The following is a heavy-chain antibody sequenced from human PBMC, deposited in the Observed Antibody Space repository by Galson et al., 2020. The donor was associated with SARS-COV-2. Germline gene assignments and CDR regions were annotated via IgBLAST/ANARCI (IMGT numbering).Heavy chain of an antibody. D-gene: IGHD1-1*01. Sequence: GGSLRLSCAASGFTFSDYYMSWIRQAPGKGQEWVSYISSSSSYTNYADSVKGRFTISRDNAKNSLYLQMNSLRAEDTAVYYCARGPPLQEDPYYYMDVWGKGTTVTVSS. CDR1: GFTFSDYY. V-gene: IGHV3-11*05. CDR2: ISSSSSYT. CDR3: ARGPPLQEDPYYYMDV. J-gene: IGHJ6*03.